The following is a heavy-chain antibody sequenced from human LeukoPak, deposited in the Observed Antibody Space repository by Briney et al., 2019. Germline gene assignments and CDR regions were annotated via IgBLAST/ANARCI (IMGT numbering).Heavy chain of an antibody. D-gene: IGHD5-24*01. V-gene: IGHV1-2*02. CDR3: ARDRYGDGFAHLDY. J-gene: IGHJ4*02. Sequence: ASVTVSCKASGYTFTSYAIHWVRQAPGQGLEWMGWITPSGGTNYPQKFQGRVAITWDTSITTAYMDLSRLTSDDTAVYYCARDRYGDGFAHLDYWGQGALVTSST. CDR2: ITPSGGT. CDR1: GYTFTSYA.